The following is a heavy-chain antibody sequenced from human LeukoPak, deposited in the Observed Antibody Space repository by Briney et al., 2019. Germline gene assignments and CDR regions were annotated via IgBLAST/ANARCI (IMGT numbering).Heavy chain of an antibody. D-gene: IGHD3-22*01. V-gene: IGHV1-69*04. CDR3: AREGFYYDSSGRSLDS. CDR1: GGTFNSYA. Sequence: SVKVSSKASGGTFNSYAISWVRQAPEQGLEWMGRIIPILGIAKYAQKFQGRVTITADKSTSTAYMELTSLRSDDTAVYSCAREGFYYDSSGRSLDSWGQGTLVTVSS. J-gene: IGHJ4*02. CDR2: IIPILGIA.